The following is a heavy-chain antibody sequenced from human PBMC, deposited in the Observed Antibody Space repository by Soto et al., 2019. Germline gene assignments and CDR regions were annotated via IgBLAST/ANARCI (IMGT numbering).Heavy chain of an antibody. CDR2: IYSSGDT. V-gene: IGHV4-31*03. D-gene: IGHD3-10*01. CDR3: TRDGGPPVTHGYDS. CDR1: GGSVTSGGYY. J-gene: IGHJ5*01. Sequence: QVQLQESGPGLVRPSQTLSLTCTVSGGSVTSGGYYWSWIRHCPGKGLEWIGYIYSSGDTNYNPSLNSRVAMSVDTAKNQCSLQVTAVTVADTAIYYCTRDGGPPVTHGYDSWGQGILVTVSS.